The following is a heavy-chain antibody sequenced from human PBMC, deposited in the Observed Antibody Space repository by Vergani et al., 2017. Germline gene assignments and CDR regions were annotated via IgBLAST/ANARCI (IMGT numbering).Heavy chain of an antibody. J-gene: IGHJ4*02. CDR2: INHRGST. Sequence: QVQLQQWGAGLLKPSETLSLTCAVYGGSFSGYYWSWIRQPPGKGLECIGEINHRGSTNYNPSLKSRVTISVDTSKNQFSLKLSSVTAADTDVYYCSSRFLTGYYKTDYWGQGTLVTVSS. D-gene: IGHD3-9*01. CDR3: SSRFLTGYYKTDY. V-gene: IGHV4-34*01. CDR1: GGSFSGYY.